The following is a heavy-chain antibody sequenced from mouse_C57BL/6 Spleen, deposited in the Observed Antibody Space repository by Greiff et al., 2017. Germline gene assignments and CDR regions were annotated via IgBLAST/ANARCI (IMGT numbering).Heavy chain of an antibody. D-gene: IGHD1-1*01. J-gene: IGHJ1*03. Sequence: EVQGVESGGDLVKPGGSLKLSCAASGFTFSSYGMSWVRQTPDKRLEWVATISSGGSYTYYPDSVKGRFTISRANAKNTLYLQMSSLKSEDTAMYDCARDGSSPYWYCDVGGTGTTVTVSS. CDR3: ARDGSSPYWYCDV. CDR1: GFTFSSYG. CDR2: ISSGGSYT. V-gene: IGHV5-6*01.